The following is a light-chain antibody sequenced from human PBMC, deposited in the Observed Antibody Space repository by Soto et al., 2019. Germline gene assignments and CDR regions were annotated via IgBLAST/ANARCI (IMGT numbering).Light chain of an antibody. V-gene: IGLV2-23*01. CDR2: EGS. CDR1: SSDVGSYNL. CDR3: CSYAGSSTPVV. Sequence: QSVLTQPASVSGSPGQSITISCTGTSSDVGSYNLVSWYQQHPGKAPKLMIYEGSKRPSGVSNRVSGSKSGNTASLTISGLQAEDEAEYYCCSYAGSSTPVVFGGGTKLTVL. J-gene: IGLJ2*01.